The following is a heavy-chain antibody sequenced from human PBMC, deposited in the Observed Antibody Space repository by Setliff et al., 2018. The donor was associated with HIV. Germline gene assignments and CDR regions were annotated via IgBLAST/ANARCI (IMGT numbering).Heavy chain of an antibody. CDR1: GGSISSYY. CDR3: ARHVGYSSSSLDY. J-gene: IGHJ4*02. CDR2: IYYGGTT. V-gene: IGHV4-59*08. D-gene: IGHD6-6*01. Sequence: SETLSLTCTVSGGSISSYYWSWIRQPPGKGLEWIGYIYYGGTTNYNPSLKSRVTISVDTSKNQFSLKLSSVTAADTAVYYCARHVGYSSSSLDYWGQGTLVTVSS.